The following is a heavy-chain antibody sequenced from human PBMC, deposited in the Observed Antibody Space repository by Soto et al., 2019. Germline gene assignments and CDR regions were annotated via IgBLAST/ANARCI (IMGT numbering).Heavy chain of an antibody. V-gene: IGHV3-23*01. CDR2: IRGSGGST. Sequence: EVQLLESGGGLVQPGGSLRLSCAASGFTFSSYAMSWVRQAPGKGLEWVSAIRGSGGSTYYADSVKGRFTISRDNSKNTLYLQMNSLRAEDTAVYYCAKKLTTVTNLLGGPFDYWGQGTLVTVSS. CDR1: GFTFSSYA. D-gene: IGHD4-17*01. CDR3: AKKLTTVTNLLGGPFDY. J-gene: IGHJ4*02.